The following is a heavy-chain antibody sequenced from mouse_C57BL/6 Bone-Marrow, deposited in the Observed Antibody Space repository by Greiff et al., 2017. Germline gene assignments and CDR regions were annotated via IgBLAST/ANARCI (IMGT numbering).Heavy chain of an antibody. CDR3: ARGSDFAY. Sequence: EVKLQESGPDLVKPSQSLSLTCSVTGYSITSGYYWNWIRQFPGNKLEWMGYISYDGSNNYNPSLKNRISITRDTSKNQFFLKLNSVTTEDTATYYCARGSDFAYWGQGTLVTVSA. V-gene: IGHV3-6*01. CDR2: ISYDGSN. J-gene: IGHJ3*01. D-gene: IGHD2-13*01. CDR1: GYSITSGYY.